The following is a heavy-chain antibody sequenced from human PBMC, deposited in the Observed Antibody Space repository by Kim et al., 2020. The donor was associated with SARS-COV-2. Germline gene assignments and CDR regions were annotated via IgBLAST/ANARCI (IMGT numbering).Heavy chain of an antibody. CDR1: GFTFSSYA. V-gene: IGHV3-23*01. CDR2: ISGSGGSP. J-gene: IGHJ6*02. CDR3: AKDRSYGSGSYSYYYYYYGMDV. Sequence: GGSLRLSCAASGFTFSSYAMSWVRQAPGKGLEWVSAISGSGGSPYYADSVQGRFTISRDNSKNTLYLQMNSLRAEDTAVYYCAKDRSYGSGSYSYYYYYYGMDVWGQGTTVTVSS. D-gene: IGHD3-10*01.